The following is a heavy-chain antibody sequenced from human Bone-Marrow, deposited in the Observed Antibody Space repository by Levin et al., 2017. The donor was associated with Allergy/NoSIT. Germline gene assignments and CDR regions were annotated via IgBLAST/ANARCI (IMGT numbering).Heavy chain of an antibody. Sequence: GESLKISCAASGFTFSDYYMSWIRQAPGKGLEWVSYISSSGSTIYYADSVKGRFTISRDNAKNSLYLQMNSLRAEDTAVYYCARVLSDGGYMDYWGQGTLVTVSS. CDR3: ARVLSDGGYMDY. CDR1: GFTFSDYY. D-gene: IGHD5-12*01. CDR2: ISSSGSTI. V-gene: IGHV3-11*01. J-gene: IGHJ4*02.